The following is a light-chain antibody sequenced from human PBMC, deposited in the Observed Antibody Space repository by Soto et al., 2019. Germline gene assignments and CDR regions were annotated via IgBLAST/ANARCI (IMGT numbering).Light chain of an antibody. J-gene: IGLJ1*01. CDR1: SSDVGGYNY. V-gene: IGLV2-14*01. CDR2: GVS. Sequence: QSALTQPASVSGSPGQSITISCTGTSSDVGGYNYVSWYQQHPGKAPKLMIYGVSNRPSGVSNRFSGFKSDNTAYLTISGLQAEDEADYYCSSYVSSSTLDVFGPGTKLTVL. CDR3: SSYVSSSTLDV.